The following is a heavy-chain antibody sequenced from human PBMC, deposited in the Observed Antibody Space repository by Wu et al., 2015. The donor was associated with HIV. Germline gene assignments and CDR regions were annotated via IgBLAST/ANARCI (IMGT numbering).Heavy chain of an antibody. Sequence: QAQLVQFGSEVKKPGSSVKVTCKASGDGFTSYAVSWVRQAPGQGLEWTGGINPLFGTTKYAQKFQGRVTLTTDEAKTIVYMELSSLRPEDTAVYYCARNTASVATSLYSLGVWGQGTTVTVSS. J-gene: IGHJ6*02. CDR3: ARNTASVATSLYSLGV. D-gene: IGHD6-19*01. CDR2: INPLFGTT. CDR1: GDGFTSYA. V-gene: IGHV1-69*05.